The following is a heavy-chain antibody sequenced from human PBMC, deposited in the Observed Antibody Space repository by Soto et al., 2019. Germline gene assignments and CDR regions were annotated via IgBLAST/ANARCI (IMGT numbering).Heavy chain of an antibody. CDR2: IYPRDSGT. V-gene: IGHV5-51*01. J-gene: IGHJ4*02. Sequence: GESLKISCEASGYTFTNYWIGWVRQMPGTGLEWMGIIYPRDSGTRYSPSFQDQVTMSVDKSIGTAYLQWSSLKASDTAMYYCVRHSGKIEPSVGPRSFDYWGQGTLVTVSS. CDR3: VRHSGKIEPSVGPRSFDY. CDR1: GYTFTNYW. D-gene: IGHD6-13*01.